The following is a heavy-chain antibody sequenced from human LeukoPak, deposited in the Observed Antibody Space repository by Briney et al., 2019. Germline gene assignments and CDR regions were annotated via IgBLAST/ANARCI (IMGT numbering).Heavy chain of an antibody. V-gene: IGHV3-21*01. J-gene: IGHJ4*02. CDR3: AREGGYSYGWYSDY. CDR2: ISSSSSYI. Sequence: GGSLRLSCAASGFTFSSYSMNWVRQAPGRGLEWVSSISSSSSYIYYADSVKGRFTISRDNAKNSLYLQMNSLRAEDTAVYYCAREGGYSYGWYSDYWGQGTLVTVSS. CDR1: GFTFSSYS. D-gene: IGHD5-18*01.